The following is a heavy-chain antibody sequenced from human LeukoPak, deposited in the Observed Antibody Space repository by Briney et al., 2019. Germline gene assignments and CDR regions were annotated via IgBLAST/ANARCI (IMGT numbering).Heavy chain of an antibody. CDR1: GFTFSSYA. CDR3: ARSLRIAVAGGSGY. J-gene: IGHJ4*02. CDR2: ISGSGGST. V-gene: IGHV3-23*01. D-gene: IGHD6-19*01. Sequence: GGSLRLSCAASGFTFSSYAMSWVRQAPGKGLEWVSAISGSGGSTYYADSVKGRSTISRDNSKNTLYLQMNSLRAEDTAVYYCARSLRIAVAGGSGYWGQGTLVTVSS.